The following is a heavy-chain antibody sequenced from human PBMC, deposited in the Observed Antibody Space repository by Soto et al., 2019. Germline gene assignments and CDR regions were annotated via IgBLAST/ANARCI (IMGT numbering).Heavy chain of an antibody. J-gene: IGHJ1*01. CDR3: AKAGYCLSTSCSDVPGVQH. D-gene: IGHD2-2*01. CDR1: GFTFSSYA. Sequence: EVQLLESGGGLVQPGGSLRLSCAASGFTFSSYAMNWVRQAPRKGLEWVSGISGSGGSTYYADSVKGRLTISRDNSKNTLYLQMSSLRAEDTAVYYCAKAGYCLSTSCSDVPGVQHWGQGTLVTVSP. CDR2: ISGSGGST. V-gene: IGHV3-23*01.